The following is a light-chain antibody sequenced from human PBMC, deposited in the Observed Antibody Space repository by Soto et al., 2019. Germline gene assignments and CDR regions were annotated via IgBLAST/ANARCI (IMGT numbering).Light chain of an antibody. Sequence: GERGTLACGASQSLSSYLAWDQQKPGQAPRLLIYHASDRSTGIPARFSGSGSGTDITLTFTGPESQVFAVYYWQQSIISPRAFGQGTRLEIK. J-gene: IGKJ5*01. CDR3: QQSIISPRA. V-gene: IGKV3-11*01. CDR2: HAS. CDR1: QSLSSY.